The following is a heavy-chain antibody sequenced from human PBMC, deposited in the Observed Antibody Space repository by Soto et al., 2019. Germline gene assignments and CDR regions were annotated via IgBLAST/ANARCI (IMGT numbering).Heavy chain of an antibody. D-gene: IGHD3-22*01. CDR1: GFTFSSYS. Sequence: PGGSLRLSCAASGFTFSSYSMNWVRQAPGKGLEWVSSISSSSSYIYYADSVKGRFTISRDNAKSSLYLQMNSLRAEDTAVYYCARDSRYYYDSSGYYPDACDIWGQGTMVTVSS. J-gene: IGHJ3*02. CDR2: ISSSSSYI. CDR3: ARDSRYYYDSSGYYPDACDI. V-gene: IGHV3-21*01.